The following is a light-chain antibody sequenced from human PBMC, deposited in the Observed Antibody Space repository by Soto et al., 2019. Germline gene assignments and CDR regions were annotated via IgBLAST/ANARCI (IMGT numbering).Light chain of an antibody. Sequence: DIVMTQSPDSLAVSLGERATINCRSSQSVLYSSNNKNYLAWYQQKPGHPPKLLIYWTSTRESGVPDRFSGSGSVTDFTLTISSLKAEDVAVYYCHQYYSLPYTFGQGTKLEIK. CDR2: WTS. CDR3: HQYYSLPYT. CDR1: QSVLYSSNNKNY. V-gene: IGKV4-1*01. J-gene: IGKJ2*01.